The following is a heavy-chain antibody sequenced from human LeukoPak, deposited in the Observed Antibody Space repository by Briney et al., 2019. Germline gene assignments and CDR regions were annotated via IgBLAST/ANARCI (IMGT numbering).Heavy chain of an antibody. CDR2: IYHSGST. V-gene: IGHV4-38-2*02. J-gene: IGHJ4*02. CDR3: ARHLIAAAGPFDY. Sequence: SETLSLTCTVSGYSISSGYYWGWIRQPPGKGLEWIGSIYHSGSTNYNPSLKSRVTISVDTSKNQFSLKLSSVTAADTAVYYCARHLIAAAGPFDYWGQGTLVTVSS. CDR1: GYSISSGYY. D-gene: IGHD6-13*01.